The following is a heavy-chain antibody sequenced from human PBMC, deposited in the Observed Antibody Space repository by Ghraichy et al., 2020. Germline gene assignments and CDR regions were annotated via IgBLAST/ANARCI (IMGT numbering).Heavy chain of an antibody. V-gene: IGHV3-23*01. Sequence: GESLNISCTASGFNFKNYAMSWVRQAPGKGLEWVSSMNPLGGGTHYADSVRGRFTISRDNSKNILYLQMRSLRDEDTAIDYCAKFPLHIVVVTTILEAWGQGTLVSVSS. CDR2: MNPLGGGT. CDR3: AKFPLHIVVVTTILEA. CDR1: GFNFKNYA. J-gene: IGHJ5*02. D-gene: IGHD2-21*02.